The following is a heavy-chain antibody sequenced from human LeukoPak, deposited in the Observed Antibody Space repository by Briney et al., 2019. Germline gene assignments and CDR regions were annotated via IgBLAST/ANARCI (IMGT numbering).Heavy chain of an antibody. J-gene: IGHJ1*01. CDR1: GGSFSGYY. Sequence: SETLSLTCAVYGGSFSGYYWSWIRQPPGRGLEWIGEINHSGSTNYNPSLKSRVTISVDTSKNQFSLKLSSVTAADTAVYYCARVGFGPAEDFQHWGQGTLVTVSS. CDR3: ARVGFGPAEDFQH. CDR2: INHSGST. V-gene: IGHV4-34*01. D-gene: IGHD3-10*01.